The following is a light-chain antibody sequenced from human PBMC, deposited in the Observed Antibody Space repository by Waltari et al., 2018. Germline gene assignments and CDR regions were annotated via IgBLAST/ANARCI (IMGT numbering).Light chain of an antibody. Sequence: EIVLTQSPATLSLSPGERDPLACRASQSVSSYLAWYQQKPGQAPRLLIYDASNRATGIPARFSGSGSGTDFTLTISSLEPEDFAVYYCQQRSNWPPLTFGGGTKVEIK. V-gene: IGKV3-11*01. CDR1: QSVSSY. CDR2: DAS. J-gene: IGKJ4*01. CDR3: QQRSNWPPLT.